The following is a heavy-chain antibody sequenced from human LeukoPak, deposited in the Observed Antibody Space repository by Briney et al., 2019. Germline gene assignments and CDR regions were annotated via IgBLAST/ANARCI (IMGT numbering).Heavy chain of an antibody. CDR3: AKDGGEGAVARYYFDY. J-gene: IGHJ4*02. CDR2: IRYDGSNK. Sequence: PGGSLRLSCAASGFTFSSYGMHWVRQAPGKGQEWVAFIRYDGSNKYYADSVKGRFTISRDNSKNTLYLQMNSLRAEDTAVYYCAKDGGEGAVARYYFDYWGQGTLVTISS. V-gene: IGHV3-30*02. CDR1: GFTFSSYG. D-gene: IGHD6-19*01.